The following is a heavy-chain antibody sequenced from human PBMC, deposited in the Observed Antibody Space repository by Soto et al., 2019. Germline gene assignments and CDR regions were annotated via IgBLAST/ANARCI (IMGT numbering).Heavy chain of an antibody. V-gene: IGHV1-18*01. CDR1: GYTFTNHG. CDR2: ISAYNGDT. Sequence: QVQLVQSGAEVKKPGASVKVSCKASGYTFTNHGISWVRQAPGQGLEWMGWISAYNGDTKYAQNLQGRVTMTTDTPTNTAYMELRSLRSDDTAVYYCARDPSNSSGYYQFFDYWGQGTLVTVSS. D-gene: IGHD3-22*01. CDR3: ARDPSNSSGYYQFFDY. J-gene: IGHJ4*02.